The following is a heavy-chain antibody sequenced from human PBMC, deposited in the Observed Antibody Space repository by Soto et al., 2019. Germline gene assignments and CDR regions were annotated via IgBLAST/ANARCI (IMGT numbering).Heavy chain of an antibody. Sequence: QITLRESGPTLMKPTQTLTLTCAFSGFSLSTSGVGVGWIRQPPGKALEWLELIFANDVKRYSPSLMSRLANTKDTSENQVVLTMTNIGPRDTATYYSSHMMGSGLFGMEFWSPGTAVTGSS. J-gene: IGHJ6*02. CDR1: GFSLSTSGVG. V-gene: IGHV2-5*01. CDR2: IFANDVK. CDR3: SHMMGSGLFGMEF. D-gene: IGHD3-10*01.